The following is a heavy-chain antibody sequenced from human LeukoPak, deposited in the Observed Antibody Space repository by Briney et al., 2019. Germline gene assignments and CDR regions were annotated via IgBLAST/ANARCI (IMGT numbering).Heavy chain of an antibody. V-gene: IGHV4-59*01. D-gene: IGHD6-13*01. CDR2: IYYSGGT. CDR1: GGSISSYY. Sequence: SETLSLTCTVSGGSISSYYWSWIRQPPGKGLEWIGYIYYSGGTNYNPSLKSRVTISVDTSKNQFSLKLSSVTAADTAVYYCARVTHYSSRFAPFDYWGQGTLVTVSS. CDR3: ARVTHYSSRFAPFDY. J-gene: IGHJ4*02.